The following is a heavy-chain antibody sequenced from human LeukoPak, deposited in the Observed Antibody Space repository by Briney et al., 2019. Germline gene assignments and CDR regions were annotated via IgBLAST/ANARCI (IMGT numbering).Heavy chain of an antibody. J-gene: IGHJ6*03. Sequence: KTSETLSLTCAVYGGSFSGYYWNWIRQPPRKGLEWIGEINHSGSTNYNPSLKSRVTISVDTSKNQFSLKLSSVAAADTAVYYCARGRRIRPSRGFYMDVWGKGTTVTVSS. V-gene: IGHV4-34*01. CDR1: GGSFSGYY. CDR3: ARGRRIRPSRGFYMDV. D-gene: IGHD3-3*02. CDR2: INHSGST.